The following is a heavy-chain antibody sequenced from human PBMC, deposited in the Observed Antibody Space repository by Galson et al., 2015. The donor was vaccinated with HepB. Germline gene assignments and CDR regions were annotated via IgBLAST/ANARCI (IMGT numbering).Heavy chain of an antibody. CDR2: ISYDETTK. V-gene: IGHV3-30*02. CDR1: GFAFSGYA. CDR3: ATVAWVVTSGFDI. Sequence: SLRLSCAASGFAFSGYAMHWVRQAPLKGLEWVAYISYDETTKHSADSVKGRFTISRDNSKDTLYLQLNSLRTEDTAVYYCATVAWVVTSGFDIWGQGTMVTVSS. D-gene: IGHD4-23*01. J-gene: IGHJ3*02.